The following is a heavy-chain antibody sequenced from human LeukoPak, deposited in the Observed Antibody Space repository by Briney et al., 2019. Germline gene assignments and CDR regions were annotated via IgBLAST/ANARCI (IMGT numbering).Heavy chain of an antibody. D-gene: IGHD5-18*01. J-gene: IGHJ2*01. CDR3: ARGALTFPGYASAQFWYFDL. CDR2: ISSSSSYI. CDR1: GFTFSSYS. Sequence: GGSLRLSCAASGFTFSSYSMNWVRQAPGKGLEWVSSISSSSSYIYYADSVKGRFTISRDNAKNSLYLQMNSLRAEDTAVYYCARGALTFPGYASAQFWYFDLWGRGTLVTVSS. V-gene: IGHV3-21*01.